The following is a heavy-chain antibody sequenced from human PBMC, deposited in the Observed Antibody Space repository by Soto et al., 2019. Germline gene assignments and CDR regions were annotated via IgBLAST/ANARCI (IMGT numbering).Heavy chain of an antibody. V-gene: IGHV1-58*02. CDR1: GFTFTSSA. Sequence: ASVEVSCKASGFTFTSSAMQWVRQARGQRLEWIGWIVVGSGSTYYADSVKGRFTISRDNSKNTLYLQMNSLRAEDTAVYYCAKDQGYYDSSGYSPDYWGQGTLVTVSS. D-gene: IGHD3-22*01. CDR3: AKDQGYYDSSGYSPDY. J-gene: IGHJ4*02. CDR2: IVVGSGST.